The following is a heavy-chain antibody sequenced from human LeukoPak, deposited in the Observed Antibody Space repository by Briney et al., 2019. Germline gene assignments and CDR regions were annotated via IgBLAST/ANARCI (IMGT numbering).Heavy chain of an antibody. CDR3: AKHYYGSGSYSPNWFDP. V-gene: IGHV3-66*04. Sequence: HPGGSLRLSCAASGISVSSNYMSWVRQAPGKGLQWVSVIYVDGSTYYADSVKGRITISRDNSRNTLYLQMNSLRAEDTAVYYCAKHYYGSGSYSPNWFDPWGQGTLVSVSS. D-gene: IGHD3-10*01. CDR2: IYVDGST. J-gene: IGHJ5*02. CDR1: GISVSSNY.